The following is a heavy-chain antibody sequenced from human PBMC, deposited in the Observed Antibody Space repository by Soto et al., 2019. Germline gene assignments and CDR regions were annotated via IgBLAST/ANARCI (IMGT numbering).Heavy chain of an antibody. CDR3: AREGSYSAYNFAHGIQLWSFDF. J-gene: IGHJ4*02. CDR2: IFSSGST. D-gene: IGHD5-12*01. CDR1: GGSINTFY. Sequence: SETLSLTCTVSGGSINTFYWGWVRQPAGKGLEWIGRIFSSGSTSFNPSLESRVAMSVDTSKNHFSLNLSSVTAADMAVYYCAREGSYSAYNFAHGIQLWSFDFWGQGALVTVSS. V-gene: IGHV4-4*07.